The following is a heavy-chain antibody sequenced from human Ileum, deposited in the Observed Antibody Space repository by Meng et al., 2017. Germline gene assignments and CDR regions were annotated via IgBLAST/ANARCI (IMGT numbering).Heavy chain of an antibody. CDR3: AKNPGYSSGSYYFDY. J-gene: IGHJ4*02. CDR1: GFTFINYA. CDR2: ISGNGYTT. V-gene: IGHV3-23*01. Sequence: EVQLLDSGGGLVQPGGSLRLSCAASGFTFINYAMSWVRQAPGKGLQWVSSISGNGYTTFYADSVRGRFSISRDNSNNTLYLRMNSLRAEDTAVYFCAKNPGYSSGSYYFDYWGQGTLVTVSS. D-gene: IGHD5-18*01.